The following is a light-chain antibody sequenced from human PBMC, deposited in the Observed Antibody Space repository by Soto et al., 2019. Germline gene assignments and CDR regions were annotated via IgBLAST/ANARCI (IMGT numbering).Light chain of an antibody. Sequence: QSALTQPASVSGSPGQSITISCTGTSSDVGGHDYVSWYQQHPGKAPKLIIYEVRNRPSGVSNRFSGSKSGNTASLTISGLQAEDESDYYCSSYSSTTLVFGTGTKVT. CDR3: SSYSSTTLV. J-gene: IGLJ1*01. V-gene: IGLV2-14*01. CDR1: SSDVGGHDY. CDR2: EVR.